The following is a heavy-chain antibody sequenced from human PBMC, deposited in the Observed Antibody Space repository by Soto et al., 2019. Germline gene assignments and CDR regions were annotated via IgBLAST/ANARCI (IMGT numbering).Heavy chain of an antibody. CDR2: IRNTPYRGTT. Sequence: GGSLRLSCDDSRFSGTGDAMTLVRQCPGNGQEWVGFIRNTPYRGTTDYATSLRGRFAISRDHSESIAYLQMNSLSTEYSVVYYCSRGSFGYHGPWGRRTLDSVPS. D-gene: IGHD1-26*01. J-gene: IGHJ5*02. CDR3: SRGSFGYHGP. CDR1: RFSGTGDA. V-gene: IGHV3-49*04.